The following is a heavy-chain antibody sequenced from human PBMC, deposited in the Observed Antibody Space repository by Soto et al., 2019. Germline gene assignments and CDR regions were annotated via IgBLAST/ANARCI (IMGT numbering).Heavy chain of an antibody. D-gene: IGHD1-1*01. CDR3: AGGHPGGLGTTVGVFDI. J-gene: IGHJ3*02. Sequence: SETLSLTCAVYGGSFSGYYWSWIRQPPGKGLEWIGEINHSGSTNYNPSLKSRVTISVDTSKNQFSLKLSSVTAADTAVYYWAGGHPGGLGTTVGVFDIWAQEPM. CDR2: INHSGST. V-gene: IGHV4-34*01. CDR1: GGSFSGYY.